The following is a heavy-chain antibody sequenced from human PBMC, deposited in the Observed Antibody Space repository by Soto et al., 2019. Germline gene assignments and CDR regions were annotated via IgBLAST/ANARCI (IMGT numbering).Heavy chain of an antibody. CDR2: ISTDGSST. D-gene: IGHD6-6*01. J-gene: IGHJ5*02. Sequence: DVQLVESGGGLVQPGGSLRLSCAASGFTFSSYWMHWVRQAPGKGLVWVSRISTDGSSTNYADFVKGRFTISRDNAKKTLYLKMNSLRAEDTAVYYCAREYSSSTGGYLWGQGTLVTVSS. V-gene: IGHV3-74*01. CDR1: GFTFSSYW. CDR3: AREYSSSTGGYL.